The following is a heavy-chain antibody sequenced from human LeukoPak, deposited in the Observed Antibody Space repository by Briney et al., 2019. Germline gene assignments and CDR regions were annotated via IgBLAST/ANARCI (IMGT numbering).Heavy chain of an antibody. V-gene: IGHV3-66*04. CDR1: GFTVSSNY. J-gene: IGHJ2*01. CDR3: ARRRIGRAPWYFDL. D-gene: IGHD1-26*01. Sequence: GGSLRLSCAASGFTVSSNYMSWVRQAPGKGLEWVSVIYSGGSTYYADSVKGRFTISRDNSKNTLYLQMNSLRAEDTAVYYCARRRIGRAPWYFDLWGRGTLVTVSS. CDR2: IYSGGST.